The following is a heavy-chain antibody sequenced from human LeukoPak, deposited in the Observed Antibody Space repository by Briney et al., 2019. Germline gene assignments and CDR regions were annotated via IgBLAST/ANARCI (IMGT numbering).Heavy chain of an antibody. D-gene: IGHD3-10*01. CDR2: ICGSGGRT. CDR1: GFTFSSYT. V-gene: IGHV3-23*01. CDR3: AKDMGGSGSYNPNYYFDY. J-gene: IGHJ4*02. Sequence: GGSLRLSSAPSGFTFSSYTMSWVRDAPGEGLEWVSAICGSGGRTYYADSVKGRFTISRDNSKNTLYLQMNSLRAEDTAVYYCAKDMGGSGSYNPNYYFDYWGQGTLVTVSS.